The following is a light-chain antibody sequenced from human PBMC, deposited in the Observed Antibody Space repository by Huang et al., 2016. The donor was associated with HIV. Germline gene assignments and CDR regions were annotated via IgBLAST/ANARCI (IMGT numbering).Light chain of an antibody. CDR1: QSISRS. CDR3: QHSYSTPLT. V-gene: IGKV1-39*01. Sequence: DIQMTQSPSSLSASVGDRVTVTCRASQSISRSLNWDQQTPGKAPKLMSYATSSLQSGVPSRFSGSGSGTDFTLTISSLQPEDFGTYFCQHSYSTPLTFGGGTKVEIK. J-gene: IGKJ4*01. CDR2: ATS.